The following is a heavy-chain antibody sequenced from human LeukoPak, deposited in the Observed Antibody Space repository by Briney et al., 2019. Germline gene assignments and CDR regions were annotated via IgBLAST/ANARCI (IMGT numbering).Heavy chain of an antibody. Sequence: SETLSLTCAVYGGSFSGYYWSWIRQPPGKGLEWIGEINHSGSTNYNPSLKSRVTISVDTSKNQFSLKLSSVTAADTAVYYCAREGLRGDMVSSSQSSYFDYWGQGTLVTVSS. V-gene: IGHV4-34*01. CDR1: GGSFSGYY. CDR3: AREGLRGDMVSSSQSSYFDY. J-gene: IGHJ4*02. D-gene: IGHD4-17*01. CDR2: INHSGST.